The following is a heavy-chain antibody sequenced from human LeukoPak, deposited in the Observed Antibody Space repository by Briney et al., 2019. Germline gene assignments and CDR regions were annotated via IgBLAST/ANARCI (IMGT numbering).Heavy chain of an antibody. CDR1: VGSFSGYY. CDR3: ARCQTRYYDYVWGSYRAPYYFDC. V-gene: IGHV4-34*01. Sequence: SETVSLTCAVCVGSFSGYYWSWIRQPPGRGVEGIGEINHRGSTNYNPSLKSRVTISVDTSKNQFSLKLSSVTAADMAVYYCARCQTRYYDYVWGSYRAPYYFDCWGQGTLVTVSS. J-gene: IGHJ4*02. D-gene: IGHD3-16*02. CDR2: INHRGST.